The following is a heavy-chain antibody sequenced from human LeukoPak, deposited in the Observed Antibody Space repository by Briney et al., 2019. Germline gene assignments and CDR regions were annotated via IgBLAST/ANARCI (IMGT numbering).Heavy chain of an antibody. D-gene: IGHD3-3*01. CDR3: AREGRITIFGVVTTQYYYYMDV. V-gene: IGHV4-31*03. J-gene: IGHJ6*03. CDR2: VYYSGST. Sequence: PSETLSLTCTVSGGSISSGGYYWSWIRQHPGKGLEWIWYVYYSGSTYYNPSLKSRVTISVDTSKNQFSLKLSSVTAADTAVYYCAREGRITIFGVVTTQYYYYMDVWGKGTTVTVSS. CDR1: GGSISSGGYY.